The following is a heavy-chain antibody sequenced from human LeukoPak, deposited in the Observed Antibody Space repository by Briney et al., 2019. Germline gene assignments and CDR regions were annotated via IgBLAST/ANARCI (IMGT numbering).Heavy chain of an antibody. CDR1: GFTFDDYG. D-gene: IGHD3-9*01. Sequence: PGGSLRLSYAASGFTFDDYGMSWVRQAPGKGLEWVSGINWNGGSTGYADSVKGRFTISRDNAKNSLYLQMNSLRAEDTAVYYCAKVPYYDILTGSYYFDYWGQGTLVTVSS. CDR3: AKVPYYDILTGSYYFDY. J-gene: IGHJ4*02. CDR2: INWNGGST. V-gene: IGHV3-20*03.